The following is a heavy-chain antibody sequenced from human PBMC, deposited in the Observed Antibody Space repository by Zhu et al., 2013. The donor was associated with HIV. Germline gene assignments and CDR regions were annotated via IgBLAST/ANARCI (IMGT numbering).Heavy chain of an antibody. CDR2: INPDSGAT. Sequence: QVHLVQSGAEVKKPGASVKVSCTSSGYAFVGYYMHWLRQAPGQGFEWMGWINPDSGATDYAQKFLGRVSITRETSIDTAFMEVRRLTPDDTAVYYCARSLGLTFGVVVWGQGTQVTVSS. CDR1: GYAFVGYY. CDR3: ARSLGLTFGVVV. D-gene: IGHD3-3*01. J-gene: IGHJ4*02. V-gene: IGHV1-2*02.